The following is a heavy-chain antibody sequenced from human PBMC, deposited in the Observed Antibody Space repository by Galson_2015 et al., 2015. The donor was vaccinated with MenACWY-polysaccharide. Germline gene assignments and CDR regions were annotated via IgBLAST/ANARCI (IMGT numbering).Heavy chain of an antibody. J-gene: IGHJ4*02. D-gene: IGHD1-26*01. CDR2: IIPIFGTA. V-gene: IGHV1-69*13. Sequence: SVKVSCKASGGTFSSYAISWVRQAPGQGLEWMGGIIPIFGTANYAQKFQGRVTITADESTSTAYMELSSLRSEDTAVYYCASLDLQYSGSYYFDYWGQGTLATVSS. CDR3: ASLDLQYSGSYYFDY. CDR1: GGTFSSYA.